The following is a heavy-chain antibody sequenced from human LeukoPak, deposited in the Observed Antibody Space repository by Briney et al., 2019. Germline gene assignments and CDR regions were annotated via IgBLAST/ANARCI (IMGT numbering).Heavy chain of an antibody. Sequence: GRSLRLSCAASGFTFSSYGMHWVRQAPGKGLEWVAVISYDGSNKYYADSVKGRFTISRDNSKNTLYLQMNSLRAEDTAVYYCAKSSTHHDYFDYWGQGTLVTVSS. D-gene: IGHD1-14*01. J-gene: IGHJ4*02. V-gene: IGHV3-30*18. CDR3: AKSSTHHDYFDY. CDR2: ISYDGSNK. CDR1: GFTFSSYG.